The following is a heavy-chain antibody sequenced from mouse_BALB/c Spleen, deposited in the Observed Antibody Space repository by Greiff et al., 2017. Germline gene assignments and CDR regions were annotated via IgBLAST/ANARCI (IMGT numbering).Heavy chain of an antibody. Sequence: EVKLVESGGGLVKPGGSLKLSCAASGFTFSSYAMSWVRQTPEKRLEWVASISSGGSTYYPDSVKGRFTISRDNARNILYLQMSSLRSEDTAMYYCARENYGSSFLYYAMDYWGQGTSVTVSS. CDR1: GFTFSSYA. D-gene: IGHD1-1*01. V-gene: IGHV5-6-5*01. CDR3: ARENYGSSFLYYAMDY. J-gene: IGHJ4*01. CDR2: ISSGGST.